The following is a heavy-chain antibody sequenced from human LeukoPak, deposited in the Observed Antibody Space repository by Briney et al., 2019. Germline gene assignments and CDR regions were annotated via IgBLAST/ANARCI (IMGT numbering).Heavy chain of an antibody. CDR3: ARNYYDSSGYYRDNYYFDY. D-gene: IGHD3-22*01. V-gene: IGHV1-69*05. CDR2: IIPIFGTA. Sequence: WASVKVSCKASGGTFSSYAISWVRQAPGQGLEWMGGIIPIFGTANYAQKFQGRVTITTGESTSTAYMELSSLRSEDTAVYYCARNYYDSSGYYRDNYYFDYWGQGTLVTVSS. CDR1: GGTFSSYA. J-gene: IGHJ4*02.